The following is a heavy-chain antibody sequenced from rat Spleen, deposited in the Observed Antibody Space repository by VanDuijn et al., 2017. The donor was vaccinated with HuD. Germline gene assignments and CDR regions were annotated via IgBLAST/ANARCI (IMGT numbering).Heavy chain of an antibody. Sequence: EVQLVESDGGLVQPGRSLKLSCAASGFTFSDYYMAWVRQAPTKGLEWVATISYDGTTTSYRDSVRGQFTVSRDNAKSTLYLQMDSLRSEDTATYYCARREYGGFFGYFDYWGQGVMVTVSS. CDR2: ISYDGTTT. J-gene: IGHJ2*01. CDR3: ARREYGGFFGYFDY. V-gene: IGHV5-29*01. CDR1: GFTFSDYY. D-gene: IGHD1-11*01.